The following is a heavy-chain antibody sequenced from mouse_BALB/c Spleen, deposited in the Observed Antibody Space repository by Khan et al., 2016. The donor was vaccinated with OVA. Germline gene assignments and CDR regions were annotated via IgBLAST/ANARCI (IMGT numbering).Heavy chain of an antibody. CDR2: ILPGSGST. V-gene: IGHV1-9*01. CDR3: ARSSFAATAY. Sequence: QVQLQPSGAELMKPGASVKISCKASGYTFSSCWIEWIKERPGHGLEWIGEILPGSGSTDYNEKFKDRATFTADTSSNTAYMQLSSLTSEDSAVDYCARSSFAATAYWGQGTLVTVSA. CDR1: GYTFSSCW. J-gene: IGHJ3*01. D-gene: IGHD6-1*01.